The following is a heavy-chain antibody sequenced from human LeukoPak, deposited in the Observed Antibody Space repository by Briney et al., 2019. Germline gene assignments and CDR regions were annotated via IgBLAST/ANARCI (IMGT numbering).Heavy chain of an antibody. Sequence: ASVKVSCKASGYTFTSYYMHWVRQAPGQGLEWMGIINPSGGSTSYAQKFQGRVTMTRDMSTSTVYMELSSLRSEDTAVYYCAREGPRGYSCERIYYFDYWGQGTLVTVSS. J-gene: IGHJ4*02. V-gene: IGHV1-46*01. CDR1: GYTFTSYY. D-gene: IGHD5-18*01. CDR3: AREGPRGYSCERIYYFDY. CDR2: INPSGGST.